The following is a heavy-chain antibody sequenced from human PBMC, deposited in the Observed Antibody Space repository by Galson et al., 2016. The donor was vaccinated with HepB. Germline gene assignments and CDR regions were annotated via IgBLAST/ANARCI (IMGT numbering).Heavy chain of an antibody. V-gene: IGHV1-69*06. Sequence: SVKVSCKASGDSFANYAISWVRQAPGQGLEWMGGIIPLFGTPNYAQKFQDRVIITADKSTTTASMELSSLRSEDTAVYYCARARTPSHHFGSGGYRSTDYWGQGTLVTVSS. CDR2: IIPLFGTP. J-gene: IGHJ4*02. D-gene: IGHD3-10*01. CDR1: GDSFANYA. CDR3: ARARTPSHHFGSGGYRSTDY.